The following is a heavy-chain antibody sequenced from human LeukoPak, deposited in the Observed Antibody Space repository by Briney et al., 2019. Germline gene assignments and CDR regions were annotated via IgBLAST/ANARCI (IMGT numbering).Heavy chain of an antibody. CDR1: GFTFSSNL. Sequence: GGSLRLSCAASGFTFSSNLMHWVRQGPGKGLVWVSHINCDGTSTRYADCGKGRFAISRDNAKNTLYLQMNSLRAEDTAVYFCAKDFSGAIDSWGQGTQVTVSS. J-gene: IGHJ4*02. CDR2: INCDGTST. V-gene: IGHV3-74*01. D-gene: IGHD3-10*01. CDR3: AKDFSGAIDS.